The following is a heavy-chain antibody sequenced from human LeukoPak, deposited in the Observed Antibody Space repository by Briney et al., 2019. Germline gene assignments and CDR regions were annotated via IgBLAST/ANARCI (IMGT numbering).Heavy chain of an antibody. CDR2: IKQDGSEK. D-gene: IGHD2-15*01. CDR3: ARHRNGGSQDDAFDI. CDR1: GLTFSSYW. V-gene: IGHV3-7*01. Sequence: PGGSLRLSCAASGLTFSSYWMSWVRQAPGKVLEWVANIKQDGSEKYYVDSVKGRFTISRQNAKKSLFLQMNSLRAEDTAVYYCARHRNGGSQDDAFDIWGQGTMVTVSS. J-gene: IGHJ3*02.